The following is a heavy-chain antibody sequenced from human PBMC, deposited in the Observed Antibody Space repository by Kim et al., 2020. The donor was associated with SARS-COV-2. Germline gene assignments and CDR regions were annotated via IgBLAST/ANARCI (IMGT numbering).Heavy chain of an antibody. V-gene: IGHV4-31*03. CDR3: ASAPPEFWFDP. CDR1: GGSISSGGYY. CDR2: IYYSGST. Sequence: SETLSLTCTVSGGSISSGGYYWSWIRQHPGKGLEWIGYIYYSGSTYYNLYLKRRVTISVHTSKNHFSLKLSTVTAADTAVYYCASAPPEFWFDPWGQGTLVTVSS. D-gene: IGHD3-10*01. J-gene: IGHJ5*02.